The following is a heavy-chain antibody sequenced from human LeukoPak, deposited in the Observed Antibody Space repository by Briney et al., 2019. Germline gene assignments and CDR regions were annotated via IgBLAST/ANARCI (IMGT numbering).Heavy chain of an antibody. Sequence: SETLSLTCAVSGDSISSYYWSWIRQPPGKGLEWIAYIYYNGNTNYNPSFKSRVTISVDTSKNQFSLKLSSVAAADTAIYYCARQPSGTAAFDIWGQGTMVTVSS. D-gene: IGHD1/OR15-1a*01. CDR2: IYYNGNT. CDR3: ARQPSGTAAFDI. V-gene: IGHV4-59*08. CDR1: GDSISSYY. J-gene: IGHJ3*02.